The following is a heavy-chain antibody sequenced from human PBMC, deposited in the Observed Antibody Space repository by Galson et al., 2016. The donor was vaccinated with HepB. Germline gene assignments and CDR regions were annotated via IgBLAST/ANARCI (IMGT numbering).Heavy chain of an antibody. CDR1: GDSFNRGDYY. CDR3: AGVRVTLTQGVVMTL. D-gene: IGHD3-10*01. V-gene: IGHV4-31*03. Sequence: TLSLTCSVSGDSFNRGDYYWSWIRQHPGRGLEWIGYIFYSGSSYYNPPLKSRVAISVDTSKNQFSLKLSSVPAADTAIYYCAGVRVTLTQGVVMTLWGQGTLVTVSS. CDR2: IFYSGSS. J-gene: IGHJ4*02.